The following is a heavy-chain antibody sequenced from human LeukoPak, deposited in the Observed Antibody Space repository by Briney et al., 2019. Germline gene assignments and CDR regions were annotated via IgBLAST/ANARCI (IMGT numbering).Heavy chain of an antibody. CDR2: IIPIFGTA. CDR1: GGTFSIYA. D-gene: IGHD2-2*01. V-gene: IGHV1-69*13. CDR3: ARGASNPVYQLLVGTRDQFDY. J-gene: IGHJ4*02. Sequence: GASVKVSCKASGGTFSIYAISWVRQAPGQGLEWMGGIIPIFGTANYAQKFQGRVTITADESTSTAYMELSSLRSEDTAVYYCARGASNPVYQLLVGTRDQFDYWGQGTLVTVSS.